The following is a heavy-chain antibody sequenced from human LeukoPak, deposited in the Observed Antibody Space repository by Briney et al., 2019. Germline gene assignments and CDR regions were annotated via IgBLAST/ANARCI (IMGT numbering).Heavy chain of an antibody. J-gene: IGHJ6*02. V-gene: IGHV3-53*01. D-gene: IGHD3-10*01. CDR1: GFTVSSNY. Sequence: GGSLRLSCAASGFTVSSNYMSWVRQAQGKGLEWVSVIYSGGSTYYADSVKGRFTISRDNSKNTLYLQMNSLRAEDTAVYYCATSRKSYPYYYYGMDVWGQGTTVTVSS. CDR3: ATSRKSYPYYYYGMDV. CDR2: IYSGGST.